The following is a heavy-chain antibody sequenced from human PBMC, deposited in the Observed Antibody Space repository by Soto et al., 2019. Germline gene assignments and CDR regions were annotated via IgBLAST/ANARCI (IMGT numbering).Heavy chain of an antibody. CDR2: IVYSGNT. D-gene: IGHD3-10*01. V-gene: IGHV4-30-4*01. Sequence: QVQLQESGPGLVKPSQTLSLTCTVSGDSIKRDDYYWSWIRKPPGKGLEWIGYIVYSGNTNNNPSLKSRLIISLDTSKNQYSLNLTSVTAADTAVYYCARDGGPLYYGMDFWGQGTTVTVSS. CDR3: ARDGGPLYYGMDF. J-gene: IGHJ6*02. CDR1: GDSIKRDDYY.